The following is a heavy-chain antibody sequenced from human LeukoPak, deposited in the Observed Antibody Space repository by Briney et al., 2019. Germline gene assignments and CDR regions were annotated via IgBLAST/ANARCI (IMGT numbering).Heavy chain of an antibody. J-gene: IGHJ6*02. Sequence: GGSLRLSCAASGFTFDDYAMHWVRQAPGKGLDWVSGISWNGGTIAYADSVKGRFTIPRDNAKNSLYLQMNNLRVEDTAFYYCAKGHSSSWYDGMDVWGQGTTVTVSS. CDR1: GFTFDDYA. V-gene: IGHV3-9*01. CDR2: ISWNGGTI. D-gene: IGHD6-13*01. CDR3: AKGHSSSWYDGMDV.